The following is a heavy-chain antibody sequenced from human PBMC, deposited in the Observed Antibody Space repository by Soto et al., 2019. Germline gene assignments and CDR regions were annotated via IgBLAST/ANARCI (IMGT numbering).Heavy chain of an antibody. CDR1: GYTFSNYG. J-gene: IGHJ6*02. CDR2: ISGYNGNT. CDR3: SRFIMVGGWFDPNYYHGMDV. Sequence: ASVKVSCKTSGYTFSNYGINWVRQAPGQGLEWMGWISGYNGNTNYAQTVQGRVTMTTDTSTGTVYMELRSLKSDDTAIHYCSRFIMVGGWFDPNYYHGMDVWGQGATVTVSS. D-gene: IGHD6-19*01. V-gene: IGHV1-18*01.